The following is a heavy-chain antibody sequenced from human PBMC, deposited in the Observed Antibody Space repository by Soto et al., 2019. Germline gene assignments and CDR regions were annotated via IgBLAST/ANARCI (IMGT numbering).Heavy chain of an antibody. CDR1: GFTFSNAW. V-gene: IGHV3-15*01. CDR2: IKSKTDGGTT. Sequence: PGGSLRLSCAASGFTFSNAWMSWVCQAPGKGLEWVGRIKSKTDGGTTDYAAPVKGRFTISRDDSKNTLYLQMNSLKTEDTAVYYCTTFGYYDFWSGYLYYYYYGMDVWGQGTTVTVS. CDR3: TTFGYYDFWSGYLYYYYYGMDV. J-gene: IGHJ6*02. D-gene: IGHD3-3*01.